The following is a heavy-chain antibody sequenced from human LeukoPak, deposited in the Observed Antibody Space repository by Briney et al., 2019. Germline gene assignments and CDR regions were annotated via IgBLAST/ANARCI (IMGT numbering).Heavy chain of an antibody. CDR1: GYTFTSYG. V-gene: IGHV1-69*04. J-gene: IGHJ4*02. D-gene: IGHD1-26*01. Sequence: SVKVSCKASGYTFTSYGISWVRQAPGQGLEWMGRIIPILGIANYAQKFQGRVTITADKSTSTAYMELSSLRSEDTAVYYCARGKSGSYGLVDYWGQGTLVTVSS. CDR3: ARGKSGSYGLVDY. CDR2: IIPILGIA.